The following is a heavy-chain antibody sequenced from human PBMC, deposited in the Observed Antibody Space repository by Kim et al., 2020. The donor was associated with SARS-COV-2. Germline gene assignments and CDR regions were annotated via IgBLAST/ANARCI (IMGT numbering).Heavy chain of an antibody. CDR1: GGSISSYY. CDR2: IYYSGST. D-gene: IGHD2-15*01. Sequence: SETLSLTCTVSGGSISSYYWSWIRQPPGKGLEWIGYIYYSGSTNYNPSLKSRVTISVDTSKNQFSLKLSSVTAADTAVYYCARVAATPSYYYYYMDVWGKRTTVT. J-gene: IGHJ6*03. V-gene: IGHV4-59*01. CDR3: ARVAATPSYYYYYMDV.